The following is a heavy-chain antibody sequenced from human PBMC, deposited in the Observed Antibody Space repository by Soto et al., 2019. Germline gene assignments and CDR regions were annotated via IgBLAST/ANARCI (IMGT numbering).Heavy chain of an antibody. J-gene: IGHJ6*03. CDR1: GGTFSSYT. CDR2: IIPILGIA. D-gene: IGHD1-1*01. CDR3: ARGNGDYYYYYMDV. Sequence: QVQLVQSGAEVKKPGSSVKVSCTASGGTFSSYTISWVRQAPGQGLEWMGRIIPILGIANYAQKFQGRVTITADKSTSTAYMELSSLRSEDTAVYYCARGNGDYYYYYMDVWGKGTTVTVSS. V-gene: IGHV1-69*02.